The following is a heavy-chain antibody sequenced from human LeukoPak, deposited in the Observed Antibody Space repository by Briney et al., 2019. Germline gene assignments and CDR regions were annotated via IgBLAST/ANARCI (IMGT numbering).Heavy chain of an antibody. CDR2: INPNSGGT. CDR1: GYTFTGYY. V-gene: IGHV1-2*02. D-gene: IGHD3-9*01. Sequence: ASVKVSCKASGYTFTGYYMHWVRQAPGQGLEWMGWINPNSGGTKYAQKFQGRVTMTRDTSISTAYMELSRLRSDDTAVYYCARDIAPVVRYFDWSTLIFYGMDVWGQGTTVTVSS. J-gene: IGHJ6*02. CDR3: ARDIAPVVRYFDWSTLIFYGMDV.